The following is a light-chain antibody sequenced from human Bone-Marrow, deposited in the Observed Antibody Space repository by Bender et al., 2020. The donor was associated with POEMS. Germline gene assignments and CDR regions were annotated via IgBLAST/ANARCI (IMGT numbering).Light chain of an antibody. CDR2: EDR. CDR1: SGGIASNY. J-gene: IGLJ2*01. Sequence: FVLSQPHSVSESPGKTVTISCIRSSGGIASNYVQWYQQRPCSSPSAVIYEDRQRPSGVPDRFSGSIDGSSNSASLTISGLKTEDEAVYFCQSSHMNTDVVFGGGTQLTVL. V-gene: IGLV6-57*01. CDR3: QSSHMNTDVV.